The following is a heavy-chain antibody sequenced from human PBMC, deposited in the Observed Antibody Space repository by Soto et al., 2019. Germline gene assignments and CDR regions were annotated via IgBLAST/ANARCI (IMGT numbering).Heavy chain of an antibody. J-gene: IGHJ4*02. V-gene: IGHV1-3*01. CDR2: INAGNGNT. D-gene: IGHD3-9*01. CDR3: ARNMMDYDILTGYYMGYYFDY. Sequence: QVQLVQSGAEVKKPGASVKVSCKASGYTFTSYAMHWVRQAPGQRLEWMGWINAGNGNTKYSQKFQGRVTITRDTSASTASMELSSLRSEDTAVYYCARNMMDYDILTGYYMGYYFDYWGQGTLVTVSS. CDR1: GYTFTSYA.